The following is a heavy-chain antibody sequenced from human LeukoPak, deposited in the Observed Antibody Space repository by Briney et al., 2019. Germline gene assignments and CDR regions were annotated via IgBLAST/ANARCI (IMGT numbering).Heavy chain of an antibody. D-gene: IGHD6-19*01. V-gene: IGHV3-48*02. CDR1: GFTFSSYS. CDR2: ISSSSSTI. J-gene: IGHJ4*02. Sequence: GGSLRLSCAASGFTFSSYSMDWVRQAPGKGLEWVSYISSSSSTIYYADSVKGRFTISRDNAKNSLYLQMNSLRDEDTAVYYCASIKGGFSSGWFDYWGQGTLVTVSS. CDR3: ASIKGGFSSGWFDY.